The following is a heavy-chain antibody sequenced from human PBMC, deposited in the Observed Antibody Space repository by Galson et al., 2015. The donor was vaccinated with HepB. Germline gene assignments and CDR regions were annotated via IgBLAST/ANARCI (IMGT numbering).Heavy chain of an antibody. CDR1: GFTFSSYA. J-gene: IGHJ4*02. CDR2: ISSNGGST. Sequence: SLRLSCAASGFTFSSYAMHWVRQAPGKGLEYVSAISSNGGSTYYANSVKGRFTISRDNSKNTLYLQMGSLRAEDMAVYYCARGDGITFGGVIVPLAYWGQGTLVTVSS. V-gene: IGHV3-64*01. D-gene: IGHD3-16*02. CDR3: ARGDGITFGGVIVPLAY.